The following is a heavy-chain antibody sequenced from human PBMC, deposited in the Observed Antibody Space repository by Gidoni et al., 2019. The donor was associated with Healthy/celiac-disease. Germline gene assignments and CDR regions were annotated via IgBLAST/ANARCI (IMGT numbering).Heavy chain of an antibody. D-gene: IGHD6-19*01. CDR2: ISWNNGRK. CDR1: GVTVDDYA. J-gene: IGHJ6*02. V-gene: IGHV3-9*01. Sequence: EVQPVESGGGLVQPGRSLRHSCAASGVTVDDYALHCVRQAPRKGQECVAVISWNNGRKGYANYEKGRFTISRDNAKNTLYLQMNSQRAEDTALYYCAKALLAVAGNGYYYGMDEWGQGTTVTVSS. CDR3: AKALLAVAGNGYYYGMDE.